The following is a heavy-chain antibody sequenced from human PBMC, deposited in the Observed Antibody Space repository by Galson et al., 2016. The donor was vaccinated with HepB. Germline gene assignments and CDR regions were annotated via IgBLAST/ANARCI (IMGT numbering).Heavy chain of an antibody. D-gene: IGHD1-14*01. Sequence: SLRLSCATSGFTFSSHAMSWVRQAPGKGLEWVSGISGSGGSTYYADSVKGRFTISRDNSKNTLYVQMNSLRAEDTAVYYCAKGYGLFVYWGQGTLVTVSS. CDR2: ISGSGGST. CDR1: GFTFSSHA. CDR3: AKGYGLFVY. V-gene: IGHV3-23*01. J-gene: IGHJ4*02.